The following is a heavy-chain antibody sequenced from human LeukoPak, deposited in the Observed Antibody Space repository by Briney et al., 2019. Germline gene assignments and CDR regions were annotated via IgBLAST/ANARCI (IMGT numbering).Heavy chain of an antibody. CDR3: ARGVVGSGKFDP. CDR2: IYSGGST. J-gene: IGHJ5*02. V-gene: IGHV3-66*01. D-gene: IGHD3-10*01. CDR1: GFTFSSYS. Sequence: GGSLRLSCAASGFTFSSYSMNWVRQAPGKGLEWVSVIYSGGSTYYADSVKGRFTISRDNSKNTLYLQMNSLRAEDTAVYYCARGVVGSGKFDPWGQGTLVTVSS.